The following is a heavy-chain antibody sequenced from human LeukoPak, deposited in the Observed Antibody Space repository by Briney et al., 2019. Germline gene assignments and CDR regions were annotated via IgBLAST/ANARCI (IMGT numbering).Heavy chain of an antibody. D-gene: IGHD4-11*01. CDR1: GGTFSSYT. J-gene: IGHJ4*02. CDR2: IIPILGIA. V-gene: IGHV1-69*02. Sequence: ASVKVSCKASGGTFSSYTISWLRQAPGQGLEWMGRIIPILGIANYAQKFQGRVTITADKSTSTAYMELSSLRSEDTAVYYCARGGLQYPPDYWGQGTLVTVSS. CDR3: ARGGLQYPPDY.